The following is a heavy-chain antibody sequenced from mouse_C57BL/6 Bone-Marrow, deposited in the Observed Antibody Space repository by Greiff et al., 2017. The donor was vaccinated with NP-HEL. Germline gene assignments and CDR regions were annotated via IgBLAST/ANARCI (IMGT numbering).Heavy chain of an antibody. D-gene: IGHD1-1*01. Sequence: DVKLQESGPELVKPGASVKTSCKASGYSFTGYYMNWVKQSPEKSLEWIGEINPSTGGTTYNQKFKAKATLTVDKSSSTAYMQLKSLTSEDSAVYYCAYGDLFAYWGQGTLVTVSA. CDR2: INPSTGGT. J-gene: IGHJ3*01. V-gene: IGHV1-42*01. CDR3: AYGDLFAY. CDR1: GYSFTGYY.